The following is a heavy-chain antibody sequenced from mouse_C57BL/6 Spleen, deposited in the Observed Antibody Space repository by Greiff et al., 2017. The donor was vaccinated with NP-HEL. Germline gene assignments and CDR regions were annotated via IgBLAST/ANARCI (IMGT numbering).Heavy chain of an antibody. V-gene: IGHV1-69*01. CDR1: GYTFTSYW. CDR2: IDPSDSYT. J-gene: IGHJ3*01. CDR3: ARGYYYGSSYPLAY. D-gene: IGHD1-1*01. Sequence: QVQLQQSGAELVMPGASVKLSCKASGYTFTSYWMHWVKQRPGQGLEWIGEIDPSDSYTNYNQKFKGKSTLTVDKSSSTAYMQLSSLTSEDSAVYYCARGYYYGSSYPLAYWGQGTLVTVSA.